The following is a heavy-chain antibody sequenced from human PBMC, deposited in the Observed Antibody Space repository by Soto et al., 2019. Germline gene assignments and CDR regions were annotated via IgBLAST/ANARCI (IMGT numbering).Heavy chain of an antibody. CDR2: ITSRDIR. V-gene: IGHV3-11*01. Sequence: GGSLRLSCAASGFAFSDSSVSWIRQAPGKGLEWISYITSRDIRYYADSVKGRFTLSRDNAKNSLYLQMNNLRAEDTAVYYCARDRGVGGAFDVWGQGTMVTVSS. CDR1: GFAFSDSS. D-gene: IGHD2-8*01. CDR3: ARDRGVGGAFDV. J-gene: IGHJ3*01.